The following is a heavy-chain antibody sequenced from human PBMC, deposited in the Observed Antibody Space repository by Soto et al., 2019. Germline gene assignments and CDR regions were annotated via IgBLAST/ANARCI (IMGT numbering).Heavy chain of an antibody. CDR3: GKDLHHSSGYFFTVRLNAMDV. D-gene: IGHD3-22*01. CDR2: MSYDGTSE. V-gene: IGHV3-30*18. J-gene: IGHJ6*01. CDR1: GFTFSSYA. Sequence: LSLTCAASGFTFSSYAMQWVRQAPGKGLEWVALMSYDGTSEYYADSVKGRFTISRDNSKNTLFLQINSLRAEDTAVYYCGKDLHHSSGYFFTVRLNAMDVWGQGTTVTVSS.